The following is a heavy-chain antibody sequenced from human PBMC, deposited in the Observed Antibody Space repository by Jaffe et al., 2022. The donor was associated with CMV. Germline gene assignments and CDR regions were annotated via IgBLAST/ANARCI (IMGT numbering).Heavy chain of an antibody. D-gene: IGHD6-13*01. CDR1: GFTFSSYA. V-gene: IGHV3-64*01. CDR3: ARDGGRQQIRLYYYMDV. J-gene: IGHJ6*03. Sequence: EVQLVESGGGLVQPGGSLRLSCAASGFTFSSYAMHWVRQAPGKGLEYVSAISSNGGSTYYANSVKGRFTISRDNSKNTLYLQMGSLRAEDMAVYYCARDGGRQQIRLYYYMDVWGKGTTVTVSS. CDR2: ISSNGGST.